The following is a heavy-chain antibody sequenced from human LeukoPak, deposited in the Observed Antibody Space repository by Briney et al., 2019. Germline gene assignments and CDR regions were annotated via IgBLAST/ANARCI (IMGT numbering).Heavy chain of an antibody. CDR2: ISHSGTT. CDR3: ATQRDHSDYVFEF. J-gene: IGHJ4*02. D-gene: IGHD4-11*01. V-gene: IGHV4-59*01. Sequence: SETLSLTCTVSGGSISSYYWSWIRQSPGKGLEWIGYISHSGTTNSKCSLKSRVTISVDTSKKQFSLKLSSVTAADVAIYCCATQRDHSDYVFEFWGQGTLVTVSS. CDR1: GGSISSYY.